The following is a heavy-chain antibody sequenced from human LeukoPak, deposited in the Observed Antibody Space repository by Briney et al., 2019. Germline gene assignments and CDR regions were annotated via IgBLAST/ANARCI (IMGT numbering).Heavy chain of an antibody. D-gene: IGHD2-15*01. CDR3: VRELPPVVSYYFDY. Sequence: GGSLRLSCAASGFTFSSFDMHWVRQAPGNGLEWVAAIWSDGRSLYYADSVKGRFTISRDNSKNTLYLQMSSLRAEDTAVYYCVRELPPVVSYYFDYWGQGTLVTVSS. V-gene: IGHV3-33*01. J-gene: IGHJ4*02. CDR1: GFTFSSFD. CDR2: IWSDGRSL.